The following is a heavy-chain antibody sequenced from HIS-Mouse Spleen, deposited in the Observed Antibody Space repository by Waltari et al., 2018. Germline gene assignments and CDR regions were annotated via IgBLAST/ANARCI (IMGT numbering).Heavy chain of an antibody. Sequence: QVQLQESGPGLVKPSETLSLTCTVSGGSISSYYWIWIRQPTGKGLDWLGYYSGSTNYNPSLKSRVTISVDTSKNQFSLKLSSVTAADTAVYYCARASRDLLLPRYFDLWGRGTLVTVSS. CDR2: YYSGST. J-gene: IGHJ2*01. V-gene: IGHV4-59*01. CDR3: ARASRDLLLPRYFDL. CDR1: GGSISSYY.